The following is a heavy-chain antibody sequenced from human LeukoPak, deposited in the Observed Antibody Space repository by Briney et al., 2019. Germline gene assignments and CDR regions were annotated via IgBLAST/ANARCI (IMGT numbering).Heavy chain of an antibody. CDR1: GGSISSSSYY. V-gene: IGHV4-39*07. CDR2: IYYSGST. CDR3: ARNGANLHSFDY. Sequence: PSETLSLTCTVSGGSISSSSYYWGWIRQPPGKGLEWIGSIYYSGSTFYNPSLKSRVTISVDTSKNQFSLKLTSLTAADTAVYYCARNGANLHSFDYWGQGTLVTVSS. J-gene: IGHJ4*02. D-gene: IGHD4/OR15-4a*01.